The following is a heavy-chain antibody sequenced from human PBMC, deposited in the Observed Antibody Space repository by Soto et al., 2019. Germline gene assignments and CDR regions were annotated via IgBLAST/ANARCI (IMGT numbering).Heavy chain of an antibody. D-gene: IGHD3-22*01. V-gene: IGHV4-31*03. CDR1: GCPLHHGGFY. CDR3: AREAFVYYDSSDHPNPYNWFDP. J-gene: IGHJ5*02. CDR2: IYYSGST. Sequence: VPLPEAGPGLVKPFQTPFPPLPFPGCPLHHGGFYWGWDRQAPRKGPGGVWVIYYSGSTYYNPSLKSRVTISVDTSKNQFSLKLSSVTAADTAVYYCAREAFVYYDSSDHPNPYNWFDPWGQGTLVTVSS.